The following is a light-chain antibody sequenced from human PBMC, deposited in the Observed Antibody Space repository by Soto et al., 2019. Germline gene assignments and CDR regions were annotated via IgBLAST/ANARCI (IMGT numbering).Light chain of an antibody. Sequence: QSALTQPPSASGSPGQSVTISCTGTSSDVGGYNYVSWYQLHPGKAPKLMIYAVSKRPSGVPDRFSGSKSGNTASLTVSGLQAEDEADYYCSSQAGSNNYVFGTGTKLTVL. CDR3: SSQAGSNNYV. J-gene: IGLJ1*01. V-gene: IGLV2-8*01. CDR2: AVS. CDR1: SSDVGGYNY.